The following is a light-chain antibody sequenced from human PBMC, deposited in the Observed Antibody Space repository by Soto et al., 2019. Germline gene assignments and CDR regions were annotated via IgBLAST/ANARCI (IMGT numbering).Light chain of an antibody. CDR2: DVS. J-gene: IGLJ1*01. V-gene: IGLV2-14*01. CDR1: SSDVGGYNY. Sequence: QSALTQPASVSGSPGQSITISCTGTSSDVGGYNYVSWYQQHPPKAPKLMIYDVSNRPSGVSDRFYGSKSGNTASLTISGLQAEDEADDYCYSYTTSSTYVFGTGTKVTVL. CDR3: YSYTTSSTYV.